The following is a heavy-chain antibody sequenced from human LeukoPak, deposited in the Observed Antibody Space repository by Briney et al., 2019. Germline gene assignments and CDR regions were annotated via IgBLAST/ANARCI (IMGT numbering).Heavy chain of an antibody. J-gene: IGHJ4*02. D-gene: IGHD2-2*01. CDR2: IYYSGRT. CDR1: GDTISSGGNY. Sequence: SQTLTLSCTVSGDTISSGGNYWSWIRQHPGKGLEWIGNIYYSGRTHYNTSLKSRVTISVDTSKNQFSLKLSSVTAADTAEYYCASLGGDCSSTSRYAYFDHWGKGTLVTVSS. V-gene: IGHV4-31*03. CDR3: ASLGGDCSSTSRYAYFDH.